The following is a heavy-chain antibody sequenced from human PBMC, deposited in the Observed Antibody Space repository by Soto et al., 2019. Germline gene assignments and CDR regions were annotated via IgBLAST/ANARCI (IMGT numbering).Heavy chain of an antibody. Sequence: SETLSLTCTVSGGSISSYYWSWIRQPPGKGLEWIGYIYYSGSTNYNPSLKSRVTISVDTSKNQFSLKLSSVTAADTAVYYCARGDYYDSSGPSAFDPWGQGTLVTVS. D-gene: IGHD3-22*01. CDR3: ARGDYYDSSGPSAFDP. J-gene: IGHJ5*02. CDR2: IYYSGST. V-gene: IGHV4-59*01. CDR1: GGSISSYY.